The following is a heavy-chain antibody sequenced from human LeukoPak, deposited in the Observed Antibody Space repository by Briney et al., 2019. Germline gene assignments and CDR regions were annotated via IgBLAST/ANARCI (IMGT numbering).Heavy chain of an antibody. CDR1: GYTFTGYY. J-gene: IGHJ3*02. CDR3: ARGDGDGPARRAFDI. Sequence: ASVKVSCKASGYTFTGYYMHWVRQAPGQGLEWMGWINPTSGDTNYVKKFQGRVIMTWDTSISTAYMELSRVRSDDTAVYYCARGDGDGPARRAFDIWGQGTMVTVSS. CDR2: INPTSGDT. V-gene: IGHV1-2*02. D-gene: IGHD7-27*01.